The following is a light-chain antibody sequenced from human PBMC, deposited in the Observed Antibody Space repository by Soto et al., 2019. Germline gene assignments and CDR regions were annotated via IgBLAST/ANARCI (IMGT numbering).Light chain of an antibody. J-gene: IGKJ4*01. CDR2: GAS. CDR3: QQYNNWPPIT. Sequence: EIVMTQSPATLSVSPGERATLSCRASQSVSSNLAWYQHKPGQAPRLLIYGASTRATGIPARFSGSGSGTEFTLTISSLKSEDFADYYSQQYNNWPPITFGGGTKVEIK. V-gene: IGKV3-15*01. CDR1: QSVSSN.